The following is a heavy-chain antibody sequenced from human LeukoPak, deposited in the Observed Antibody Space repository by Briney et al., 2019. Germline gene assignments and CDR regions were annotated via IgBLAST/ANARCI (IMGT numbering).Heavy chain of an antibody. CDR2: ISYDGSNK. CDR1: GFTFSSYA. V-gene: IGHV3-30*04. D-gene: IGHD2-2*02. CDR3: ARDSGGCSSTSCYRGDWFDP. Sequence: GRSLRLSCAASGFTFSSYAMHWVRQAPGKGLEWVAVISYDGSNKYYADSVKGRFTISRDNSKNTLYLQMNSLRAEDTAVYYCARDSGGCSSTSCYRGDWFDPWGQGTLVTVSP. J-gene: IGHJ5*02.